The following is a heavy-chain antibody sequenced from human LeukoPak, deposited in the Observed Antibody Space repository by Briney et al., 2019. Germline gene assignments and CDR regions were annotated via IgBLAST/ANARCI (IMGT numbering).Heavy chain of an antibody. J-gene: IGHJ3*02. D-gene: IGHD3-3*01. CDR3: AREATIFGVVIMDAFDI. CDR2: IYHSGST. V-gene: IGHV4-30-2*01. CDR1: GGSISSGGYS. Sequence: PSQTLSLTCAVSGGSISSGGYSWSWIRQPPGKGLEWIGYIYHSGSTYYNPSLKSRVTISVDRSKNQFSLKLSSVTAADTAVYYCAREATIFGVVIMDAFDIWGQGTMVTVSS.